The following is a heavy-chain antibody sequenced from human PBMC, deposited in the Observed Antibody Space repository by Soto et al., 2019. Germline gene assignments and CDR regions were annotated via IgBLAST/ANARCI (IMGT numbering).Heavy chain of an antibody. V-gene: IGHV2-26*01. CDR1: GLSITDSEMG. CDR2: IDPSGEK. J-gene: IGHJ5*02. Sequence: QVTLKESGPVLVKPTEPLTFRCTVSGLSITDSEMGVSWIRQPPEQPLEWLAQIDPSGEKSYSTFLKSRLAISKDPSKSQIVLTMTNMEPADTATYYCARRHLAVAVSPWFDPWGQGIPVAVSS. D-gene: IGHD6-19*01. CDR3: ARRHLAVAVSPWFDP.